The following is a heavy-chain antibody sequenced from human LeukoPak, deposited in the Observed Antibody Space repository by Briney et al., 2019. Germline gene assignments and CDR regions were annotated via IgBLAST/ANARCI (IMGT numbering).Heavy chain of an antibody. CDR1: GGSISSYY. Sequence: SETLSLTCTVSGGSISSYYWSWIRQPPGKGLEWIGYIYYSGRTYYNPSLKSRVTISVDTSKNQFSLKLTSMTAADTAVYYCARHPDLDYWGQGILVTVSS. V-gene: IGHV4-59*08. J-gene: IGHJ4*02. CDR2: IYYSGRT. CDR3: ARHPDLDY.